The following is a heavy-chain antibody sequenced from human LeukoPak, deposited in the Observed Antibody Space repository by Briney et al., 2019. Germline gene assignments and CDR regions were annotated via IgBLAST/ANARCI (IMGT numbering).Heavy chain of an antibody. Sequence: GGSLRLSCTASGFTFSSYWMNWVRQAPGKGLEWVANINQDGSEKYYVDSVKGRFTISRDNSKNTLYLQMNSLRAEDTAVYYCAKDRGIAALVGGYWGQGTLVTVSS. CDR1: GFTFSSYW. D-gene: IGHD6-6*01. CDR2: INQDGSEK. J-gene: IGHJ4*02. V-gene: IGHV3-7*03. CDR3: AKDRGIAALVGGY.